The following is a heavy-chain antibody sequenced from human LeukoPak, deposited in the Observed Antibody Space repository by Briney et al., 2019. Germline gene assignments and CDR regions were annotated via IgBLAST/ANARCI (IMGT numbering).Heavy chain of an antibody. CDR1: GGSISSYY. J-gene: IGHJ4*02. Sequence: SETLCLTCTVSGGSISSYYWSWIRQPPGKGLEWIGYIYYSGSTNYNPSLKSRVTISVDTSKNQFSLKLSSVTAADTAVYYCARGPNAYYYDSSGYYYAEYWGQGTLVTVSS. V-gene: IGHV4-59*01. D-gene: IGHD3-22*01. CDR3: ARGPNAYYYDSSGYYYAEY. CDR2: IYYSGST.